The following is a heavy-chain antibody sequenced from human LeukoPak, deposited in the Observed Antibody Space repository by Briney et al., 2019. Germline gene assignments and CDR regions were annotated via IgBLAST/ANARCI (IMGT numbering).Heavy chain of an antibody. J-gene: IGHJ4*02. CDR1: GGSFSAYY. D-gene: IGHD2-21*02. Sequence: SETLSLTCAVYGGSFSAYYWSWVRQSPGEGLEWIGEITHSGRTNYNPSLKSRVTISVDTSKNHFSLKLSSVTAADTAVYYCASSIVVLTATEYWGQGTLVTVSS. CDR3: ASSIVVLTATEY. CDR2: ITHSGRT. V-gene: IGHV4-34*01.